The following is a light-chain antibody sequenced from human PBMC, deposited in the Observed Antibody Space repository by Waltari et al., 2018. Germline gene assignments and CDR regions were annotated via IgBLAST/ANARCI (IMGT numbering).Light chain of an antibody. J-gene: IGKJ5*01. V-gene: IGKV3-11*01. CDR1: QSVSSY. CDR2: DAS. Sequence: EILLTQSPATLSLSPGESATLSYRASQSVSSYLAWYQQKPGQAPRLLIYDASNRATGIPARFSGSGSGTDFTLTISSLEPEDFAVYYCQQRSNWPPITFGQGTRLEIK. CDR3: QQRSNWPPIT.